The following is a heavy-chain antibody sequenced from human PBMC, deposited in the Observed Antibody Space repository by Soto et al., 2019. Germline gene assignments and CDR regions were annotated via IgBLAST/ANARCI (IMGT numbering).Heavy chain of an antibody. Sequence: QVQLQESGPGLVKPSGTLSLTCAVSGGSISSSNWWRWVRQPPGKGLEWIGEIDHSGSTNYNPYRTSRVTVTVDKSKNQFSLKLSCVTAADTAVYYCARVLGGSWSPVDYWGQGTLVTVSS. D-gene: IGHD6-13*01. CDR1: GGSISSSNW. V-gene: IGHV4-4*02. CDR2: IDHSGST. J-gene: IGHJ4*02. CDR3: ARVLGGSWSPVDY.